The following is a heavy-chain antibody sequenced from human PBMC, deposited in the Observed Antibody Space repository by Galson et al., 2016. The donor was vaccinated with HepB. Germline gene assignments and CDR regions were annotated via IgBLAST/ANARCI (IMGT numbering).Heavy chain of an antibody. V-gene: IGHV3-74*01. CDR3: VRDKVTPGTNWFDP. Sequence: SLRLSCAASGFTFSSNWMHWARQAPGKGLMWVSRITYDASGTSYADSVKGRFTISRDNAKNTLYLQMNSLRAEDTAVYYCVRDKVTPGTNWFDPWGQGTLVTVSS. J-gene: IGHJ5*02. D-gene: IGHD4-11*01. CDR2: ITYDASGT. CDR1: GFTFSSNW.